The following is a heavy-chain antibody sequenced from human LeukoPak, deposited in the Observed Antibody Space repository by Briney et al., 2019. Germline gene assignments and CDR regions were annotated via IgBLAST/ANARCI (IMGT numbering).Heavy chain of an antibody. Sequence: PSETLSLTCTVSGGSISSYYWSWIRQPPGKGLEWIGYIYYSGSTYYNSSLKSRVTISVDTSKNQFSLQLISVTAADTAVYFCARHRSTSSEEDFDYWGQGTLVTVSS. CDR2: IYYSGST. D-gene: IGHD6-6*01. CDR3: ARHRSTSSEEDFDY. V-gene: IGHV4-59*04. CDR1: GGSISSYY. J-gene: IGHJ4*02.